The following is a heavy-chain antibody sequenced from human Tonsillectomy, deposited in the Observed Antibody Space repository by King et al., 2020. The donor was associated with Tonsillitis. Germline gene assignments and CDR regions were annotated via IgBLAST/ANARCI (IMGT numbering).Heavy chain of an antibody. V-gene: IGHV3-21*01. Sequence: VQLVESGGGLVKPGGSLRLSCAASGFTFSSYTMNWVRLAPGKGLEWVSSISSSSTYIFYADSLKGRFTISRDNAKNSLYLQMNSLRAEDTAVYYCARVRAADGGSYGGGDYYYYGMDVWGHGTTVTVSS. CDR3: ARVRAADGGSYGGGDYYYYGMDV. D-gene: IGHD1-26*01. CDR2: ISSSSTYI. J-gene: IGHJ6*02. CDR1: GFTFSSYT.